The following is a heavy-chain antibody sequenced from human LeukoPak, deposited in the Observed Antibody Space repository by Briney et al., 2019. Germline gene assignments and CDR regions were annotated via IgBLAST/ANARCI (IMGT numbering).Heavy chain of an antibody. CDR1: GFTFSTYG. J-gene: IGHJ4*02. CDR3: VNGVVARGVDY. Sequence: GRSLGLSCAASGFTFSTYGMHWVRQAPGKGLEWVAVIWYDGSNKYYADSVKGRFTISRDNSKNTLYLQMSSLRAEDTAVYYCVNGVVARGVDYWGQGTLVTVSS. CDR2: IWYDGSNK. V-gene: IGHV3-33*06. D-gene: IGHD2-15*01.